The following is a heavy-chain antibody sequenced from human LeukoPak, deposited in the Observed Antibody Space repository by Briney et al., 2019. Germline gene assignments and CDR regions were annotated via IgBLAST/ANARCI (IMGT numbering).Heavy chain of an antibody. J-gene: IGHJ4*02. CDR3: ARGSSSGYGYYFDY. V-gene: IGHV3-21*01. CDR2: ISSSSSFI. CDR1: GFTFSSYS. D-gene: IGHD3-22*01. Sequence: GGSLRLSCAASGFTFSSYSMNWVRQAPGKGLEWVSSISSSSSFIYYADSVKGRFTISRDNAKNSLYLQMNSLRAEDMAVYYCARGSSSGYGYYFDYWGQGTLVAVST.